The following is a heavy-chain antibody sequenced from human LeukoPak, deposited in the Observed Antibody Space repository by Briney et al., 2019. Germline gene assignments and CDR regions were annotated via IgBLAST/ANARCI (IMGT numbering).Heavy chain of an antibody. CDR1: GFTFSSYG. CDR2: ISSSSSYI. CDR3: ARDRTATYYYDSSGHQFDY. J-gene: IGHJ4*02. V-gene: IGHV3-21*01. Sequence: GGSLRLSCAASGFTFSSYGMNWVRQAPGKGLEWVSSISSSSSYIYYADSVKGRFTISRDNAKNSLYLQMNSLRAEDTAVYYCARDRTATYYYDSSGHQFDYWGQGTLVTVSS. D-gene: IGHD3-22*01.